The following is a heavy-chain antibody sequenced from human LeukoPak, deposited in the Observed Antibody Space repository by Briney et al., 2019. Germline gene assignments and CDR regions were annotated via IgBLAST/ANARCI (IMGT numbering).Heavy chain of an antibody. J-gene: IGHJ6*03. CDR1: GDSISTSKSY. Sequence: SETLSLTCTVSGDSISTSKSYWGWIRQPPLKGLEWIGSIYYTGNTYYNASLKSRVTISVDTSKNQFSLKPSSVTAADTAVYYCARLSYGVGWYDFDYYYYMDVWGKGTTVTISS. CDR3: ARLSYGVGWYDFDYYYYMDV. V-gene: IGHV4-39*01. CDR2: IYYTGNT. D-gene: IGHD3-3*01.